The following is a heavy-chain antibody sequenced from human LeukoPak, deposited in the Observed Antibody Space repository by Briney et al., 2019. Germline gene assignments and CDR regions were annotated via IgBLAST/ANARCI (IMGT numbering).Heavy chain of an antibody. CDR2: ISYDGSNK. J-gene: IGHJ4*02. CDR3: ARSSGWLDY. Sequence: GGSLRLSCAASGFTFSNAWMSWVRQAPGKGLEWVAVISYDGSNKYYADSVKGRFTISRDNSKNTLYLQMNSLRAEDTAVYYCARSSGWLDYWGQGTLVTVSS. D-gene: IGHD6-19*01. CDR1: GFTFSNAW. V-gene: IGHV3-30*03.